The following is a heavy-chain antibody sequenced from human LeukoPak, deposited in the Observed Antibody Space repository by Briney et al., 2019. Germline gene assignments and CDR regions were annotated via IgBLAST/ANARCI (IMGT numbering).Heavy chain of an antibody. CDR3: ARDYCGGDCYSYYFDY. V-gene: IGHV1-2*02. D-gene: IGHD2-21*02. CDR1: GYTSTGYY. J-gene: IGHJ4*02. CDR2: INPNSGGT. Sequence: ASVKVSCKASGYTSTGYYMHWVRQAPGQGLEWMGWINPNSGGTNYAQKFQGRVTMTRDTSISTAYMELSRLRSDDTAVYYCARDYCGGDCYSYYFDYWGQGTLVTVSS.